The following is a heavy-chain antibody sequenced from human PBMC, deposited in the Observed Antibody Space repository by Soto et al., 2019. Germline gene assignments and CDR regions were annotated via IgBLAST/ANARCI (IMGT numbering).Heavy chain of an antibody. CDR3: AKSLTTVSYSYYYGMDV. D-gene: IGHD4-17*01. Sequence: GSSLGLSWADSGFGFRNCGRRWVRQATGKGLEWVAVISYDGNNKYYAESVKGRFTISRDNSKNTLYLQMNSLRAEDTAVYYCAKSLTTVSYSYYYGMDVWGQGTTVTVSS. J-gene: IGHJ6*02. V-gene: IGHV3-30*18. CDR1: GFGFRNCG. CDR2: ISYDGNNK.